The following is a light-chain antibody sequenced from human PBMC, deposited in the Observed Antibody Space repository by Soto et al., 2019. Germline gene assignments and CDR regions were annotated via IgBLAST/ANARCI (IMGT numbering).Light chain of an antibody. CDR3: TSYSDSKTGV. Sequence: QSVLTQPPSVSGAPGQRVTISCTGSSSNIGAGSDVHWYQQLPGTAPKLLIYGNTNRPSGVPDRFSGSKSGTSASLAITGLQAEDEADYYCTSYSDSKTGVFGGGTKVTVL. J-gene: IGLJ3*02. CDR1: SSNIGAGSD. CDR2: GNT. V-gene: IGLV1-40*01.